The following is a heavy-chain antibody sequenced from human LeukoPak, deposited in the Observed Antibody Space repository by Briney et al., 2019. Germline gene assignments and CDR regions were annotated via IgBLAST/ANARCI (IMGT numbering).Heavy chain of an antibody. CDR1: GFTFTSSA. CDR3: AAGSGWYRFDY. V-gene: IGHV1-58*02. D-gene: IGHD6-19*01. CDR2: IVVGRGNT. J-gene: IGHJ4*02. Sequence: SAKVSRKASGFTFTSSAIQWVRQAPGQRPEWRGWIVVGRGNTNYAQKFQERVTITRDMSTSTAYMELSSLTSEDSAVYYCAAGSGWYRFDYWGQGTLVTVSS.